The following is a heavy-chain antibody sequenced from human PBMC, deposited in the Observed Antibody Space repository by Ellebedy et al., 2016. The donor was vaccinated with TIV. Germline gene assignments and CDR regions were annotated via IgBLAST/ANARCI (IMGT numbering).Heavy chain of an antibody. D-gene: IGHD2-15*01. CDR2: IYHSGST. Sequence: SETLSLTCTVSGYSISSGYYWGWIRQPPGKGLEWIGSIYHSGSTYYNPSLTSRVTISVDTSKNQFSRKLSSVTAADTAVYYCAKQLGYCSGGSCYSKGLNWFDPWGQGTLVTVSS. J-gene: IGHJ5*02. CDR1: GYSISSGYY. V-gene: IGHV4-38-2*02. CDR3: AKQLGYCSGGSCYSKGLNWFDP.